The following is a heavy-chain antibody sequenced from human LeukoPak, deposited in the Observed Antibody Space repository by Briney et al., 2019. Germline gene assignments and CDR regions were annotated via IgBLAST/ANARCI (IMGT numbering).Heavy chain of an antibody. CDR3: ARGVLWSGYFYFDY. CDR1: GFTFSDYY. V-gene: IGHV3-72*01. D-gene: IGHD3-3*01. CDR2: IRNKANSHTT. J-gene: IGHJ4*02. Sequence: PGGSLRLSCAVSGFTFSDYYMDWVRQAPGKGLEWVGRIRNKANSHTTEYAASVKGRFTISRDDSKNSLYLQMNSLKAEDTAVYYCARGVLWSGYFYFDYWGQGTLVTVSS.